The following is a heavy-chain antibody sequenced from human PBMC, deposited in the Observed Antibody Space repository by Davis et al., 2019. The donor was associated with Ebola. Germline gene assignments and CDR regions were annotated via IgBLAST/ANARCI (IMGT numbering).Heavy chain of an antibody. J-gene: IGHJ4*02. CDR2: INHSGST. CDR1: GGSFSGYY. CDR3: ARGRGLGYCSGGSCYGGIRFDY. V-gene: IGHV4-34*01. D-gene: IGHD2-15*01. Sequence: SETLSLTCAVYGGSFSGYYWSWIRQPPGKGLEWIGEINHSGSTNYNPSLKSRVTIPVDTSKNLFSLKLSSVTAADTAVYYCARGRGLGYCSGGSCYGGIRFDYWGQGTLVTVSS.